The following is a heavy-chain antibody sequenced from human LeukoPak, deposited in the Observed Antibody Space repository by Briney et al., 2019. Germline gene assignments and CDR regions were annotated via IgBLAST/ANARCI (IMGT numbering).Heavy chain of an antibody. J-gene: IGHJ4*02. CDR2: ISTSSIYI. CDR1: GFTLSDYG. D-gene: IGHD3-16*01. Sequence: GGSLRLSCVVSGFTLSDYGMHWVRQAPGKGLEWVSSISTSSIYIYYADSLKGRFTISRDNAKNSLYLQMNSLRAEDTAVYYCARADRLGAALLASFDYWGQGALVTVSS. V-gene: IGHV3-21*01. CDR3: ARADRLGAALLASFDY.